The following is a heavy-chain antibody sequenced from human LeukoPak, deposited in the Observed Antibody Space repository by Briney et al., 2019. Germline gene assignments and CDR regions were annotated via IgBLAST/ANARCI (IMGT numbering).Heavy chain of an antibody. CDR3: ARDCGGDCYSDY. CDR1: GFTFTSYG. Sequence: PGGSLRLSCAASGFTFTSYGMHWVRQAPGKGLEWVAVLWYDGSNKYYAESVKGRFTISRDNSKNTLYLQMNSLRSDDTAVYYCARDCGGDCYSDYWGQGTLVTVSS. J-gene: IGHJ4*02. V-gene: IGHV3-33*01. D-gene: IGHD2-21*02. CDR2: LWYDGSNK.